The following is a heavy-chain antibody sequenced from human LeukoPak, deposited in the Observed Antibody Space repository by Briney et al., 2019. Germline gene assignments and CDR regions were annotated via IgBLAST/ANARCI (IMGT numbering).Heavy chain of an antibody. CDR1: GGSISSGDYY. CDR2: IYYSGST. Sequence: SETLSLTCTVSGGSISSGDYYWSWIRQPPGKGLEWIGYIYYSGSTYYSPSLKSRLIMSVDTSKNQFSLKLSFVTAADTALYYCVRGLDSSSYVDSWGQGTLVTVSS. CDR3: VRGLDSSSYVDS. J-gene: IGHJ4*02. D-gene: IGHD6-13*01. V-gene: IGHV4-30-4*01.